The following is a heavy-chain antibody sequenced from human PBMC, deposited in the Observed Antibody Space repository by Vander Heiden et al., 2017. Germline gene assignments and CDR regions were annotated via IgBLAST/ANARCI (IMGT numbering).Heavy chain of an antibody. D-gene: IGHD3-9*01. V-gene: IGHV4-4*07. CDR1: GDSIRGYY. Sequence: QVQLQESGPGLVKPSETLSLTCTVSGDSIRGYYWSWIRQPAGKGLEWIGRIYVSGSTEYNPSLKSRVTMSEDTSKNLISLKLSSVTAADTAVYFCARSTSVLTLPYNWLDPWGHGTLVTVSS. CDR2: IYVSGST. CDR3: ARSTSVLTLPYNWLDP. J-gene: IGHJ5*02.